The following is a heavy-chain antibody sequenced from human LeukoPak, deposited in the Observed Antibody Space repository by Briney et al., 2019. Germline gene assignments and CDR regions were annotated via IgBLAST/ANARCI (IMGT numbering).Heavy chain of an antibody. CDR3: ARDGYDLNTPMVSTIFDY. CDR1: GFTFSSYA. V-gene: IGHV3-30-3*01. CDR2: ISYDGINK. D-gene: IGHD5-18*01. Sequence: GRSLRLSCAASGFTFSSYAMHWVRQAPAKGLEWVAVISYDGINKYCVDSVKGRFTISRDNSKNTLYLQMDSLRAEDTAVYYCARDGYDLNTPMVSTIFDYWGQGTLVTASS. J-gene: IGHJ4*02.